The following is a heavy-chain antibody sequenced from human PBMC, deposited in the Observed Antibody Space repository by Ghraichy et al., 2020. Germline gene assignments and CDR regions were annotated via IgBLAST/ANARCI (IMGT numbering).Heavy chain of an antibody. CDR1: GGSISSSNW. D-gene: IGHD6-13*01. V-gene: IGHV4-4*02. CDR3: ARGIAAAGRFDP. J-gene: IGHJ5*02. CDR2: IYHSGST. Sequence: GSLRLTCAVSGGSISSSNWWSWVRQPPGKGLEWIGEIYHSGSTKYNPSLKSRVTISVDKSKNQFSLKLSSVTAADTAVYYCARGIAAAGRFDPWGQGTLVTVSS.